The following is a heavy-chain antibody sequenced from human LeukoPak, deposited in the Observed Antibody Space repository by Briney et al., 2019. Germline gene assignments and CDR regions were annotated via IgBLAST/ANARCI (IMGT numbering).Heavy chain of an antibody. V-gene: IGHV4-4*07. CDR1: GGSISSYY. D-gene: IGHD5-18*01. Sequence: SETLSPTCTVSGGSISSYYWSWIRQPAGKGLKWIGRIYTSGSTNYNPSLKSRVTMSVDTSKNQFSLKLSSVAAADTAVYYCARDYGYSYGYSFDYWGQGTLVTVSS. CDR2: IYTSGST. CDR3: ARDYGYSYGYSFDY. J-gene: IGHJ4*02.